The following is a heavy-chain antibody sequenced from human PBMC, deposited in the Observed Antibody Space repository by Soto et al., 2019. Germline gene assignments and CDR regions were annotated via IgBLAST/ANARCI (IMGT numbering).Heavy chain of an antibody. D-gene: IGHD5-12*01. CDR1: GFTFSAYS. J-gene: IGHJ4*02. Sequence: EVHLVESGGGLVKPGGSLRLSCAASGFTFSAYSMNWVRQAPGKGLEWVSSISSSSTYIYYADSLKGRFTISRDDAKNSLYLQMNSLRVEDTAVYYCARDSGSGYDYDYWGQGTLVTVSS. CDR3: ARDSGSGYDYDY. CDR2: ISSSSTYI. V-gene: IGHV3-21*01.